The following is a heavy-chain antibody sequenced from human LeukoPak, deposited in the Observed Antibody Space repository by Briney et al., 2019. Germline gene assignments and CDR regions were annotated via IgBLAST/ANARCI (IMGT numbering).Heavy chain of an antibody. CDR3: ARADSGYDQYYFDY. CDR2: IYYSGST. V-gene: IGHV4-31*03. D-gene: IGHD5-12*01. CDR1: GGSISSGGYY. Sequence: SQTLSLTCTVSGGSISSGGYYWSWIRQHPGKGLEWIGYIYYSGSTYYNPSLKSRVTISVDTSKNQFSLKLSSVTAADTAVYYCARADSGYDQYYFDYWGQGTLVTVSS. J-gene: IGHJ4*02.